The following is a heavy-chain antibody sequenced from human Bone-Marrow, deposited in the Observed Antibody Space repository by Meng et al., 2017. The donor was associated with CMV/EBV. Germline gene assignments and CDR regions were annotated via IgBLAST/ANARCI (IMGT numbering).Heavy chain of an antibody. CDR2: IYHSGST. D-gene: IGHD2-2*02. J-gene: IGHJ5*02. CDR3: ARIGVVVPAAIAWFDP. CDR1: GGSISSSSYY. Sequence: SETLSLTCTVSGGSISSSSYYWGWIRQPPGKGLEWIGSIYHSGSTYYNPSLKSRVTISINTSKNQFSLKLSSVTAADTAVYYCARIGVVVPAAIAWFDPWGQGTLVTVSS. V-gene: IGHV4-39*07.